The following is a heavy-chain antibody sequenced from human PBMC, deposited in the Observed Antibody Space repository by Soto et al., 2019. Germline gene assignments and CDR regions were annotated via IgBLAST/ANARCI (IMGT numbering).Heavy chain of an antibody. V-gene: IGHV3-11*01. J-gene: IGHJ4*02. D-gene: IGHD4-17*01. CDR3: VSGHTTVSTGY. CDR1: GFTFSDYY. CDR2: ISRDGATA. Sequence: QVQLVESGGGLVEPGGSLRLSCAASGFTFSDYYMSWIRQAPGKGLEWISYISRDGATAYYADSVKGRFTISRDNAKNSLYFHMNSLRAEDTALYYCVSGHTTVSTGYWGQGTLVTVS.